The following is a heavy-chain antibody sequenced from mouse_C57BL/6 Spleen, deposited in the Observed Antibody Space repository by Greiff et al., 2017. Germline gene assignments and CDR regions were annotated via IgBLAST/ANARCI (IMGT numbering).Heavy chain of an antibody. J-gene: IGHJ3*01. CDR1: GFTFSNYW. CDR3: TGGGYYVGWFAY. V-gene: IGHV6-3*01. CDR2: IRLKSDNYAT. D-gene: IGHD2-3*01. Sequence: EVKVEESGGGLVQPGGSMKLSCVASGFTFSNYWMNWVRQSPEKGLEWVAQIRLKSDNYATHYAESVKGRFTISRDDSKSSVYLQMNNLRAEDTGIYYCTGGGYYVGWFAYWGQGTLVTVSA.